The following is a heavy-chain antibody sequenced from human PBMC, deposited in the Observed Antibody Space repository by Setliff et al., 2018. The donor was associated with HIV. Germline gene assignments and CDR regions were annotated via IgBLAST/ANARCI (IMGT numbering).Heavy chain of an antibody. CDR3: ARGSLLGYFDWLFPD. CDR2: INPNSGGT. CDR1: GDTFTNYY. J-gene: IGHJ4*02. D-gene: IGHD3-9*01. V-gene: IGHV1-2*02. Sequence: ASVKVSCKTSGDTFTNYYMHWVRQAPGQGPEWLGIINPNSGGTNYAQKFQGRVTMTRDTSISTAYMELSRLRSDDTAVYYCARGSLLGYFDWLFPDWGQGTLVTVSS.